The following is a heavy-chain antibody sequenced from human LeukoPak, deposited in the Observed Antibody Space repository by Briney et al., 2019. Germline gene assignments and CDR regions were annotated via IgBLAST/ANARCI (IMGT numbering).Heavy chain of an antibody. Sequence: SETLSLTCTVSGGSISSSSYYWGWIRQPPGKGLEWIGSIYHSGSTYYNPSLKSRATISVDTSKNQFSLKLSSVTAADTAVYYCARDRGWYNLGSSIFDYWGQGNLGTVSS. J-gene: IGHJ4*02. CDR3: ARDRGWYNLGSSIFDY. CDR2: IYHSGST. CDR1: GGSISSSSYY. D-gene: IGHD6-19*01. V-gene: IGHV4-39*07.